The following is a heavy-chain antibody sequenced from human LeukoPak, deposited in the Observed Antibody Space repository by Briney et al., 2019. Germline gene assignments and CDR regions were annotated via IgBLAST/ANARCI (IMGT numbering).Heavy chain of an antibody. V-gene: IGHV4-31*03. CDR2: LYYSGST. Sequence: PSETLSLTCTVSGGSISSGGYYWSWIRQHPGKGLEWIGYLYYSGSTYYNPSLKSRVTISVDTSKNQFSLKLSSVTAADTAVYYCARDRAARGFFDYWGQGTLVTVSS. CDR1: GGSISSGGYY. D-gene: IGHD6-6*01. J-gene: IGHJ4*02. CDR3: ARDRAARGFFDY.